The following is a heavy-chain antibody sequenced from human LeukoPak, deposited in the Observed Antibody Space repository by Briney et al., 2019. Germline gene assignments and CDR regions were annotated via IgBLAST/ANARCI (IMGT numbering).Heavy chain of an antibody. Sequence: PGGSLRLSCAASGFTFSSYAMSWVRQAPGKGLEWVSAISTSGGSTYYADSVKGRFTISRDNSKNTLYLQMNGLRAEDTAVYYCAKEPYSGSQLLDYWGQGTLVTVSS. CDR2: ISTSGGST. CDR1: GFTFSSYA. V-gene: IGHV3-23*01. D-gene: IGHD1-26*01. CDR3: AKEPYSGSQLLDY. J-gene: IGHJ4*02.